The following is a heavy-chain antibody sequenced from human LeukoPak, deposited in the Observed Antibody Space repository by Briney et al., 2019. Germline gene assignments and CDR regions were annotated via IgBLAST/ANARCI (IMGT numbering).Heavy chain of an antibody. V-gene: IGHV3-9*01. CDR3: AKDTYGGKWACYFDY. CDR2: ISWNSGSI. CDR1: GFTFDDYA. J-gene: IGHJ4*02. D-gene: IGHD4-23*01. Sequence: GRSLRLSCAASGFTFDDYAMHWVRQAPGKGLEWVSGISWNSGSIGYADSVKGRFTISRDNAKNSLYLQMNSLRAEDTALYYCAKDTYGGKWACYFDYWGQGTLVTVSS.